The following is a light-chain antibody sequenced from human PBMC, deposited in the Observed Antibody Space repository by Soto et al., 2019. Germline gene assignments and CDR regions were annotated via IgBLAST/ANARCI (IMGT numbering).Light chain of an antibody. CDR1: SSDVGAYNY. CDR3: SSYTSSNAWV. J-gene: IGLJ3*02. Sequence: QSALTQPASVSGAPGQSITISCTGTSSDVGAYNYVSWCQQHPGKAPKVIIYDVNNRPSGVSNRFSGSKSGNTASLTISGLQAEDEADYYCSSYTSSNAWVFGGGTKLTVL. V-gene: IGLV2-14*01. CDR2: DVN.